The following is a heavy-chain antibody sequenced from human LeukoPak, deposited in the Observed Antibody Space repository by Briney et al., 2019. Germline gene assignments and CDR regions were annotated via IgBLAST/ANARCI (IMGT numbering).Heavy chain of an antibody. CDR1: GYTFTAFY. Sequence: ASVKVSCKASGYTFTAFYIHWVRQAPGQGLEWMGWITTNTGNPTYAQGFTGRFVFSLDTSVSTAYLQISSLKAEDTAVYYCARDASTIRFDYWGQGTLVTVSS. CDR3: ARDASTIRFDY. J-gene: IGHJ4*02. V-gene: IGHV7-4-1*02. D-gene: IGHD5-24*01. CDR2: ITTNTGNP.